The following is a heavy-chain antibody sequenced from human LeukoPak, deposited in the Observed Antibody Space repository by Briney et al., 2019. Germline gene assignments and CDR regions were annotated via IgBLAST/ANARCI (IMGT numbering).Heavy chain of an antibody. CDR2: IYYSGNT. CDR1: GGSISSSGSS. Sequence: NPSETLSLTCTVSGGSISSSGSSWGWIRQPPGKGLEWFASIYYSGNTYYNPSLKSRVTISVDTSKNQLSLKLSSLTAADTAVYYCARHEYSGSYYGLSWFDPWGQGTLVTVSS. D-gene: IGHD1-26*01. CDR3: ARHEYSGSYYGLSWFDP. J-gene: IGHJ5*02. V-gene: IGHV4-39*01.